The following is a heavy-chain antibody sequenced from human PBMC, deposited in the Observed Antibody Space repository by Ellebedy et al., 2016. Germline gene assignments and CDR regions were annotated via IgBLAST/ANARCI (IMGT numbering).Heavy chain of an antibody. D-gene: IGHD2-21*01. CDR1: GFTFSNKW. CDR2: INNDGSST. CDR3: ARVDQHLAKIPSARAFHI. Sequence: GESLKISXAASGFTFSNKWMHWVRQVPGKGPVWVARINNDGSSTTYADSVKGRFTISRDNAKNTLYLQMHSLRSDDTAVYYCARVDQHLAKIPSARAFHIWGQGTMVTVSS. J-gene: IGHJ3*02. V-gene: IGHV3-74*03.